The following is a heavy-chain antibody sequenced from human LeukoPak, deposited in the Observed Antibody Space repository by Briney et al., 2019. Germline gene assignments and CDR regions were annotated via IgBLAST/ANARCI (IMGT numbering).Heavy chain of an antibody. CDR2: INHSGST. J-gene: IGHJ5*02. Sequence: SETLSLTCAVYGGSFSGYYWSWIRQPPGKGLEWIGEINHSGSTNYNPSLKGRVTISVDTSKNQFSLKLSSVTAADTAVYYCARDRQNRGFDPWGQGTLVTVSS. D-gene: IGHD1-14*01. V-gene: IGHV4-34*01. CDR3: ARDRQNRGFDP. CDR1: GGSFSGYY.